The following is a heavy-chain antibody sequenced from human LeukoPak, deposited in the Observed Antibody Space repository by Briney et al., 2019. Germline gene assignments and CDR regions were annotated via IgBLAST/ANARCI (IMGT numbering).Heavy chain of an antibody. CDR1: GFTFSSYA. J-gene: IGHJ4*02. V-gene: IGHV3-23*01. D-gene: IGHD2-2*02. CDR2: ISGSGGST. CDR3: AKVRDYCSSTSCYRAPFDY. Sequence: PGGSLRLSCAASGFTFSSYAMSWVRQAPGKGLEWVSAISGSGGSTYYADSVKGRLTISRDNSKNTLYLQMNSLRAEDTAVYYCAKVRDYCSSTSCYRAPFDYWGQGTLVTVSS.